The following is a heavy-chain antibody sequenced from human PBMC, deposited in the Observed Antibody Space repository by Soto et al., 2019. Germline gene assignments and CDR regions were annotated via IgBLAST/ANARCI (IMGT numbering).Heavy chain of an antibody. D-gene: IGHD3-16*02. CDR2: IRAHNGDA. J-gene: IGHJ4*02. V-gene: IGHV1-18*04. CDR3: ARLTGFISPFPDY. CDR1: GFTFRIYA. Sequence: QVLLMQYGGEVKKPGDSVKVSCKASGFTFRIYAIAWVRQAPGQGLEWMGWIRAHNGDANYAQNFQDRVTMTADTSTNTAYLELRSLGTDDTAVYYCARLTGFISPFPDYWGQGTLVSVSS.